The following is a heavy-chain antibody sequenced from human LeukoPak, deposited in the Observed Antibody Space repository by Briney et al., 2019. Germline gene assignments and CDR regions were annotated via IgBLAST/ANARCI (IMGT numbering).Heavy chain of an antibody. CDR1: GFTFSSYS. J-gene: IGHJ4*02. CDR2: MSSCSIYI. CDR3: ANDRVVPAAICDY. V-gene: IGHV3-21*01. D-gene: IGHD2-2*01. Sequence: GGSLRLSCSASGFTFSSYSMNSVPEAPGEGLEEVLSMSSCSIYIYYADSVKSPFTISRDNAKNSLYLQMTRLRAEDTAVYYCANDRVVPAAICDYWGQGTLVTVSS.